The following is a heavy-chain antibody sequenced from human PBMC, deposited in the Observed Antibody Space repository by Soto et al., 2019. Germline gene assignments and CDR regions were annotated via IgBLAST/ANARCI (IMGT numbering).Heavy chain of an antibody. Sequence: SETLSLTCTFYGLYFSGYYWSWIRQPPGKGLEWIGEINHSGSTNYNPSLKSRVTISVDTSKNQFSPKLSSVTAADTAVYYCARIWAFWSGYGINWFDPWGQGTLVTVSS. V-gene: IGHV4-34*01. D-gene: IGHD3-3*01. CDR1: GLYFSGYY. J-gene: IGHJ5*02. CDR2: INHSGST. CDR3: ARIWAFWSGYGINWFDP.